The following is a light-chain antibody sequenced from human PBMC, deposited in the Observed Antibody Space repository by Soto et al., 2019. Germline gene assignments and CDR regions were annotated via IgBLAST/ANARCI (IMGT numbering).Light chain of an antibody. CDR2: DVS. Sequence: QSALTQPASVSGSPGQSITISCTGTSSDVGGYNYVSWYQQHPGKAPKLMIYDVSNRPSGVSNRFSGSKSGNTASLTISGLQAEDEADYYCSLYTSSSTLEAVFGGGTKLTVL. J-gene: IGLJ2*01. V-gene: IGLV2-14*01. CDR3: SLYTSSSTLEAV. CDR1: SSDVGGYNY.